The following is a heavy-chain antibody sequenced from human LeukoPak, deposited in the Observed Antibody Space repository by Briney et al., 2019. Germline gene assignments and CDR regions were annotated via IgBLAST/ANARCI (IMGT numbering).Heavy chain of an antibody. Sequence: PGGSLRLSCAASGFTFSQNWLHWVRQAPGKGLVWVARISPDDKTTSYADSVKGRFTVSRDDAKKTLYLQMNSLRAEDTAVYYCARDQGISGYDVWQHYFDYWGQGTLVTVSS. J-gene: IGHJ4*02. V-gene: IGHV3-74*01. CDR1: GFTFSQNW. D-gene: IGHD5-12*01. CDR3: ARDQGISGYDVWQHYFDY. CDR2: ISPDDKTT.